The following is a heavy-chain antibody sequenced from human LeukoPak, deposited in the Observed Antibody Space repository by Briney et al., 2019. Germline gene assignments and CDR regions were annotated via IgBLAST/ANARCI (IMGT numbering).Heavy chain of an antibody. CDR2: ISSSGSTI. J-gene: IGHJ5*02. V-gene: IGHV3-11*04. Sequence: PGGSLRLSCAASGFTFSNGWMSWVRQAPGKGLEWVSYISSSGSTIYYADSVKGRFTISRDNAKNSLYLQMNNLRAEDTAVYYCARDLGYCSGDVCYPAWFDPWGQGTLVTVSS. CDR1: GFTFSNGW. D-gene: IGHD2-15*01. CDR3: ARDLGYCSGDVCYPAWFDP.